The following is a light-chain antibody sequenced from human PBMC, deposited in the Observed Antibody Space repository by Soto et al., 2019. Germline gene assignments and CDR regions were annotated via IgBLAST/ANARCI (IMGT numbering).Light chain of an antibody. V-gene: IGKV3D-11*01. CDR3: QQDNSYSRT. CDR2: LTS. J-gene: IGKJ1*01. Sequence: EIVLPQSTDPLSSFPGDRVSLSCMASQAVNTRLAWYQHKPGQAPRLLIYLTSNRAAGIPARFSGSGSGTDFTLTISSLQPDDFATYYCQQDNSYSRTFCQVTKVDI. CDR1: QAVNTR.